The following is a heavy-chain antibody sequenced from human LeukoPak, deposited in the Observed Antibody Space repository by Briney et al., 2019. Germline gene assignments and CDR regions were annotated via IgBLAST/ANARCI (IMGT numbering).Heavy chain of an antibody. D-gene: IGHD6-13*01. CDR1: GGSFSGYY. J-gene: IGHJ4*02. V-gene: IGHV4-34*01. CDR2: INHSGST. Sequence: SETLSLTCAVYGGSFSGYYWSWIRQPPGKGLEWIGEINHSGSTNYNPSLKSRVTISVDTSKNQFSLKLSSVTAADTAVYYCANKRGRWYGNWGQGTLVTVSS. CDR3: ANKRGRWYGN.